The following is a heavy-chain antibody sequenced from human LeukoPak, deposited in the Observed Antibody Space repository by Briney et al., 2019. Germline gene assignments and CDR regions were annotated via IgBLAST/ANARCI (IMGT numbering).Heavy chain of an antibody. CDR3: ARGRYYYDSSGYYEREGDPVYYYYYMDV. D-gene: IGHD3-22*01. V-gene: IGHV1-69*13. CDR2: IIPIFGTA. CDR1: GGTFSSYA. Sequence: GASVKVSCKASGGTFSSYAISWVRQAPGQGLEWMGGIIPIFGTANYAQKFQGRVTITADESTSTAYMELSSLRSEDTAVYYCARGRYYYDSSGYYEREGDPVYYYYYMDVWGKGTTVTISS. J-gene: IGHJ6*03.